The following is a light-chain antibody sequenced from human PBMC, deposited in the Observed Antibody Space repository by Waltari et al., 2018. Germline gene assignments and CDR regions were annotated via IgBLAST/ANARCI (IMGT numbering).Light chain of an antibody. Sequence: DVKLTQPPSSVLELVGDRLTITCRASQGISSALAWYQQKPGKAPKLLIYAASTLQDGIPSRFSGSGSGTDFTLTISSLQPEDFATYYCQQVDTVPPTFGQGTKVEIK. CDR2: AAS. CDR1: QGISSA. J-gene: IGKJ1*01. CDR3: QQVDTVPPT. V-gene: IGKV1-12*01.